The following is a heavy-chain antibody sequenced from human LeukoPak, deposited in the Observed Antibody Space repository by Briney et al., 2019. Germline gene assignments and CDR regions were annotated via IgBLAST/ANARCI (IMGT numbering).Heavy chain of an antibody. D-gene: IGHD3-10*01. Sequence: SETLSLTCTVSGGSISSYYWSWIRQPPGKGLEWIGYIYYSGSTNYNPSLKSRVTISVDTSKNQFSLKLSSVTAADTAVYYCARGGTMVNGFDYWGQGTLVTVSS. CDR2: IYYSGST. CDR1: GGSISSYY. V-gene: IGHV4-59*01. CDR3: ARGGTMVNGFDY. J-gene: IGHJ4*02.